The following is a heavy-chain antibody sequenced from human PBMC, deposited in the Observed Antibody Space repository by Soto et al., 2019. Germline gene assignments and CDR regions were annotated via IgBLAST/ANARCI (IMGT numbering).Heavy chain of an antibody. Sequence: GGSLRLSCAASGFTFSSYAMSWVRQAPGKGLEWVSAISGSGGSTYYADSVKGRFTISRDNSKNTLYLQMNSLRAEDTAVYYCARVKAVSYYDSSGPFDYWGQGTLVTVSS. V-gene: IGHV3-23*01. CDR3: ARVKAVSYYDSSGPFDY. CDR1: GFTFSSYA. D-gene: IGHD3-22*01. J-gene: IGHJ4*02. CDR2: ISGSGGST.